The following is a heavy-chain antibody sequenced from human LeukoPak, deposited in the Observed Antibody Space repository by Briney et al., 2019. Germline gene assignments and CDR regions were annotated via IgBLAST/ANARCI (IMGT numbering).Heavy chain of an antibody. J-gene: IGHJ6*03. Sequence: SETLSLTCAVSGGSISSSNWWSWVRQPPGKGLQWIGEIYHSGSTNYNPSLKSRVTISVDKSKNQFSLKLSSVTAADTAVYYCARETSQKGAQYMDVWGKGTTVTISS. CDR3: ARETSQKGAQYMDV. CDR2: IYHSGST. V-gene: IGHV4-4*02. CDR1: GGSISSSNW. D-gene: IGHD3-16*01.